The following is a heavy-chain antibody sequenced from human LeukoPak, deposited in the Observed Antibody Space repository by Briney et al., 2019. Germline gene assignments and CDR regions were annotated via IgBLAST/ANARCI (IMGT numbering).Heavy chain of an antibody. J-gene: IGHJ5*02. V-gene: IGHV1-69*13. Sequence: GASVKVSCKASGGTFSSYAISWVRQAPGQGLEWMGGIIPIFGTANYAQKFQGRVTITADESTSTAYMELSSLRSEDTAVYYCARDRGGTSGNWFDPRGQGTLVTVSS. CDR2: IIPIFGTA. D-gene: IGHD3-16*01. CDR1: GGTFSSYA. CDR3: ARDRGGTSGNWFDP.